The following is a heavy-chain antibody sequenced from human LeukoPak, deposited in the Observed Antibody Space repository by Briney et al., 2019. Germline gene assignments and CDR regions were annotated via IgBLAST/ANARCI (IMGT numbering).Heavy chain of an antibody. D-gene: IGHD2-15*01. CDR1: GYTFTDYE. V-gene: IGHV1-2*02. CDR2: ISPKSGDT. Sequence: GASVKVSCKASGYTFTDYEMHWVRQAPGQGLEWMGWISPKSGDTNHAQKFQGRVTITADKSTSTAYMELSSLRSEDTAVYYCARVSCSGGSCYWGQGTLVTVSS. CDR3: ARVSCSGGSCY. J-gene: IGHJ4*02.